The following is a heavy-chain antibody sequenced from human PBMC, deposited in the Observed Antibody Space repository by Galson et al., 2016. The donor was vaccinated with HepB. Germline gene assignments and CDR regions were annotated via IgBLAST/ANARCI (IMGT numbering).Heavy chain of an antibody. J-gene: IGHJ4*02. CDR1: GLTFSSSG. V-gene: IGHV3-33*01. Sequence: SLRLSCAASGLTFSSSGMHWVRQAPGKGLEWVVVIWYEGSNKYYAVSLKGRFTISRDTSNNTLYLQMTSLRAGATDVYYCARADYGDYVGYFDYWGQGALVTVSS. CDR2: IWYEGSNK. CDR3: ARADYGDYVGYFDY. D-gene: IGHD4-17*01.